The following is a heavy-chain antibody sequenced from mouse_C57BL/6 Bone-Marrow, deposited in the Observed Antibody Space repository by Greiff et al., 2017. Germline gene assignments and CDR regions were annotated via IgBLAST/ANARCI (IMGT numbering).Heavy chain of an antibody. D-gene: IGHD2-4*01. CDR1: GYSFTGYF. CDR2: INPYNGDT. CDR3: ARSRYDYPFAY. Sequence: DVQLQESGPELVKPGDSVKISCKASGYSFTGYFMNWVMQSHGKSLEWIGRINPYNGDTFYNQKFKGKATLTVDKSSSTAHMELRSLTSEDSAVYDCARSRYDYPFAYWGQGTLVTVSA. V-gene: IGHV1-20*01. J-gene: IGHJ3*01.